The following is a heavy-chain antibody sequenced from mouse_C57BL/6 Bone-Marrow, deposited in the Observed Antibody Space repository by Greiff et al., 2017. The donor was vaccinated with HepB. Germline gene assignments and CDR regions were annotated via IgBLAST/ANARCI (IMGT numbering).Heavy chain of an antibody. D-gene: IGHD2-3*01. Sequence: VQLQQSGPELVKPGDSVKITCKASGYTFTDYYMNWVKQSHGKSLEWIGDINPNNGGTSYNQKFKGKATLTVDKSSSTAYMELRSLTSEDSAVYYCARFGYDGYYDGHFDYWGQGTTLTVSS. CDR3: ARFGYDGYYDGHFDY. CDR1: GYTFTDYY. CDR2: INPNNGGT. J-gene: IGHJ2*01. V-gene: IGHV1-26*01.